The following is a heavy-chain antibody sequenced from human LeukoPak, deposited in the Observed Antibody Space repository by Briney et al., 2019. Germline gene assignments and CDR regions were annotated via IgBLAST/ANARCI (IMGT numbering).Heavy chain of an antibody. CDR3: ARAHVYSSSWYARNNWFDP. J-gene: IGHJ5*02. V-gene: IGHV4-59*01. Sequence: SETLSLACTVSGGSMSPYHWGWIRQPPGKGLEWIGYIYYSGSTNYNPSLKSRVTISVDTSKNQFSLKLSSVTAADTAVYYCARAHVYSSSWYARNNWFDPWGQGTLVTVSS. CDR1: GGSMSPYH. CDR2: IYYSGST. D-gene: IGHD6-13*01.